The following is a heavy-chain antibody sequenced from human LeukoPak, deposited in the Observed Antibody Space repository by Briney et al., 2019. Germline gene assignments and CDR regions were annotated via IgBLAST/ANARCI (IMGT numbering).Heavy chain of an antibody. Sequence: GGALKLFCAAYGLTFSSYRMNWVRQAPGKGLEWVSYISSSSSTIYYADSVKGRFTISRDNAKNSLYLQMNSLRAEDTAVYYCAREGGSSSWFDAFDIWGQGTMVTVSS. D-gene: IGHD6-13*01. CDR1: GLTFSSYR. V-gene: IGHV3-48*04. CDR2: ISSSSSTI. J-gene: IGHJ3*02. CDR3: AREGGSSSWFDAFDI.